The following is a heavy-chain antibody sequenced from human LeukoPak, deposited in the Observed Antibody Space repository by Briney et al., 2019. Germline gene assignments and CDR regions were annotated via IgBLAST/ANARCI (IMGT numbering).Heavy chain of an antibody. J-gene: IGHJ4*02. V-gene: IGHV1-69*04. CDR1: GGTFSSYA. Sequence: ASVKASCKASGGTFSSYAISWVRQAPGQGLEWMGRIIPILGIANYAQKFRGRVTITADKSTSTAYMELSSLRSEDTAVYYCARVVSYCGGDCSDHLDYWGQGTLVTVSS. D-gene: IGHD2-21*02. CDR3: ARVVSYCGGDCSDHLDY. CDR2: IIPILGIA.